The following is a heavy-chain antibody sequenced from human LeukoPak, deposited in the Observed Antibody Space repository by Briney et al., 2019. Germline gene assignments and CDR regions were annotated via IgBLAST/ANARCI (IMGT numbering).Heavy chain of an antibody. V-gene: IGHV1-8*01. D-gene: IGHD6-13*01. J-gene: IGHJ6*02. Sequence: ASVKVSCKASGYTFTSYDINWVRQATGQGLEWMGWMNPNSGNTGYAQKFQGRVTMTRNTSISTACMELSSLRSEDTAVYYCARGGHSSSWRFSYYYGMDVWGQGTTVTVSS. CDR2: MNPNSGNT. CDR1: GYTFTSYD. CDR3: ARGGHSSSWRFSYYYGMDV.